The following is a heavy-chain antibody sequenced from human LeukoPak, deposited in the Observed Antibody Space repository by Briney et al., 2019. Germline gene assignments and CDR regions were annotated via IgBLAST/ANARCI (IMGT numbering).Heavy chain of an antibody. D-gene: IGHD2-2*01. Sequence: PGGSLRLSCAASGFTFSSYAMSWVRQAPGKGLEWVSAISGSGGSTYYADSVKGRFTISRDNAKNSLYLQMNILRAEDTAVYYCARVVPANLACFDYWGQGTLVTVSS. CDR2: ISGSGGST. V-gene: IGHV3-23*01. CDR3: ARVVPANLACFDY. CDR1: GFTFSSYA. J-gene: IGHJ4*02.